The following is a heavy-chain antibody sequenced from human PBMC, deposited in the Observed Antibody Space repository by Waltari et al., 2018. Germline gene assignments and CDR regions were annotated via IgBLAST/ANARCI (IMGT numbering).Heavy chain of an antibody. D-gene: IGHD2-21*01. CDR3: VRDGIIPSRDYFDF. CDR2: IRYDGSNK. Sequence: QVQLVESGGGVVQPGGSLGLSCAASGSNFSRYGMHWVRQAPGKGLEWVAFIRYDGSNKFYADSVKGRFTISRDNSKNTLYLQMNSLRPEDTALYYCVRDGIIPSRDYFDFWGQGTLVTVSS. CDR1: GSNFSRYG. V-gene: IGHV3-30*02. J-gene: IGHJ4*02.